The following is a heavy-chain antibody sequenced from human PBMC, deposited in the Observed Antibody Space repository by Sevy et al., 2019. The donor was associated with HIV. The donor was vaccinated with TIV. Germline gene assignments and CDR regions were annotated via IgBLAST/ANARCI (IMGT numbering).Heavy chain of an antibody. CDR2: ISSSGSTI. CDR1: GFTFNDYY. CDR3: ARDARDYVWGSYRPF. J-gene: IGHJ3*01. D-gene: IGHD3-16*02. V-gene: IGHV3-11*04. Sequence: GGSLRLSCAASGFTFNDYYMSWLRQAPGKGLEWVSYISSSGSTIKYGDFVKGRFTISRDNAKNSLYLQMNSLRAEDTAVYYCARDARDYVWGSYRPFWGQGTMVTVSS.